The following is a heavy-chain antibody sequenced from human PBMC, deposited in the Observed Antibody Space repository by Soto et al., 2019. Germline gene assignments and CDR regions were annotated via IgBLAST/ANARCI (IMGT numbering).Heavy chain of an antibody. CDR1: GFSFNVYY. Sequence: QEQLAESGGGLAKPGGSLRLSCAASGFSFNVYYMTWIRQAPGSGLEWVASISILGDSTYYADSVKGRFTISRDNARNSLHLQMDTLRAEDTAVYYCARDRAGTRTFPHNTFNMWGQGTTVTVAS. J-gene: IGHJ3*02. V-gene: IGHV3-11*01. D-gene: IGHD6-19*01. CDR3: ARDRAGTRTFPHNTFNM. CDR2: ISILGDST.